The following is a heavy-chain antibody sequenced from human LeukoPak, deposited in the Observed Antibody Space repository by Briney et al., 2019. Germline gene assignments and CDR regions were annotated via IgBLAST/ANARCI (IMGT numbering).Heavy chain of an antibody. Sequence: GGSLRLSCAASGLTVSSIFMSWVRQAPGKGLEWVSVIYSDETTYYADSVKGRFTTSRDSSKNSLYLQMNSLRAEDTAVYYCATEFGYFGSGSYAFDSWGQGTLVTVSS. D-gene: IGHD3-10*01. CDR2: IYSDETT. CDR1: GLTVSSIF. V-gene: IGHV3-53*01. CDR3: ATEFGYFGSGSYAFDS. J-gene: IGHJ4*02.